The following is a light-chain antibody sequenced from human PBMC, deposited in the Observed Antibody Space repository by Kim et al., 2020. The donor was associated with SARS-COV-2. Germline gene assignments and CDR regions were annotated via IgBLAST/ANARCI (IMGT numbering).Light chain of an antibody. CDR1: QSISSY. CDR2: AAS. V-gene: IGKV1-39*01. J-gene: IGKJ1*01. Sequence: SVGDRVTITCRASQSISSYLNWYQQKPGKAPKLLIYAASSLQSGVPSRFSGSGSGTDFTLTISSLQPEDFATYYCQQSYSTLPWTFGQGTKVDIK. CDR3: QQSYSTLPWT.